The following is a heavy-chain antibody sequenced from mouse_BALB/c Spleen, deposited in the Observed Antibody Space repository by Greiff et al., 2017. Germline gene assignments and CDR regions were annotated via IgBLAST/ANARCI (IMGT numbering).Heavy chain of an antibody. CDR3: ARGGSTMITTGGYWYFDV. CDR2: INPYNDGT. D-gene: IGHD2-4*01. J-gene: IGHJ1*01. CDR1: GYTFTSYV. V-gene: IGHV1-14*01. Sequence: EVQLQQSGPELVKPGASVKMSCKASGYTFTSYVMHWVKQKPGQGLEWIGYINPYNDGTKYNEKFKGKATLTSDKSSSTAYMELSSLTSEDSAVYYCARGGSTMITTGGYWYFDVWGAGTTVTVSS.